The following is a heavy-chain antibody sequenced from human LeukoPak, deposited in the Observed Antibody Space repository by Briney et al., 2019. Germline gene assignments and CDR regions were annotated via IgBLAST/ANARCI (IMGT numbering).Heavy chain of an antibody. Sequence: GQSLRLSCAASGFTFSSYSMNWVRQAPGKGLEWVSSLSDSSSYIYYADSLKGRFTISRDNAKNSLYLQMNSLRADDTAVYYCASRLSFTDDYWGQGTLVTVSS. D-gene: IGHD2-8*01. CDR1: GFTFSSYS. J-gene: IGHJ4*02. V-gene: IGHV3-21*01. CDR2: LSDSSSYI. CDR3: ASRLSFTDDY.